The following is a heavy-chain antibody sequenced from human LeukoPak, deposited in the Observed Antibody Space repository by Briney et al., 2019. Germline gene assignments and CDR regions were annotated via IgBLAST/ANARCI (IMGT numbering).Heavy chain of an antibody. D-gene: IGHD1-7*01. Sequence: ASVKVSCKASGYTFTGYYMHWVRQAPGQGLEWMGWINPNSGGTNYAQKFQGRVTMTRDTSISTAYLDVRSLTSDDTAVYYCARDHSNWNYAPDFWGQGTLVIVSS. J-gene: IGHJ4*02. CDR2: INPNSGGT. V-gene: IGHV1-2*02. CDR3: ARDHSNWNYAPDF. CDR1: GYTFTGYY.